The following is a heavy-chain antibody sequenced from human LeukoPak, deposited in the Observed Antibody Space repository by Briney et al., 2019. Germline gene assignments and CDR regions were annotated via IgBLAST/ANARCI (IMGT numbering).Heavy chain of an antibody. V-gene: IGHV3-23*01. D-gene: IGHD2-15*01. J-gene: IGHJ4*02. CDR2: ISGSGGST. Sequence: PGGSLRLSCAASGFTFSSYAMSWVRQAPGKGLEWVSAISGSGGSTYYADSVKGRFTISRDNSKNTLYLQMNSLRAEDTAVYYCARESCSGGSCYDDYWGQGTLVTVSS. CDR3: ARESCSGGSCYDDY. CDR1: GFTFSSYA.